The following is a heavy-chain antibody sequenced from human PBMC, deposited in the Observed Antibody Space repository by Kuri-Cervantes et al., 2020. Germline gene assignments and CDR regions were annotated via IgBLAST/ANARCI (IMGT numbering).Heavy chain of an antibody. Sequence: GESLKISCAASGFTFDDYAMHWLRQAPGKGLEWGGRSKSKPDGGTTDYAALVKGRFTISRDDSKNTLYLQMNSLKTEDTAVYYCTTTTSTYYDILTGYGYYYYYGMDVWGQGTTVTVSS. CDR3: TTTTSTYYDILTGYGYYYYYGMDV. V-gene: IGHV3-15*01. CDR1: GFTFDDYA. J-gene: IGHJ6*02. D-gene: IGHD3-9*01. CDR2: SKSKPDGGTT.